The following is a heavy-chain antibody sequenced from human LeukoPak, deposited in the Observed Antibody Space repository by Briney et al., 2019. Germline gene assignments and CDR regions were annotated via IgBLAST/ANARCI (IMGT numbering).Heavy chain of an antibody. V-gene: IGHV5-51*01. D-gene: IGHD3-22*01. CDR2: IYPRSSHT. Sequence: IGIIYPRSSHTRYSPSFQGPVTISADKSISTAYLQWSSLKASDTAMYYCASSSSGYYMIDYWGQGTLVTVSS. J-gene: IGHJ4*02. CDR3: ASSSSGYYMIDY.